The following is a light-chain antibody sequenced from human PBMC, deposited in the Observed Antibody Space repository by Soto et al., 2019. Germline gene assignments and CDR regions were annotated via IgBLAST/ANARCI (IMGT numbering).Light chain of an antibody. V-gene: IGKV1-9*01. CDR2: AAS. CDR3: QQLNSYPWT. J-gene: IGKJ1*01. CDR1: QVISSY. Sequence: DIQLTQSPSFLSASVGDRVTITCRASQVISSYLAWYQQKPGKAPKLLIYAASTLQSGVPSRFSGSGSGTEFTLTISSLQPEDFATYYCQQLNSYPWTFGQGTKVEIK.